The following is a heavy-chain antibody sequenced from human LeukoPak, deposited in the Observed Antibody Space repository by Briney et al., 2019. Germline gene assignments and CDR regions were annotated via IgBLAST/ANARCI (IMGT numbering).Heavy chain of an antibody. CDR2: IYYSGST. J-gene: IGHJ4*02. Sequence: SETLSLTCAVYGGSFSGYYWSWIRQPPGKGLEWIGSIYYSGSTYYNPSLKSRVTISVDTSKNQFSLKLSSVTAADTAVYYCAREYSYMYYFDYWGQGTLVTVSS. D-gene: IGHD5-18*01. V-gene: IGHV4-34*01. CDR1: GGSFSGYY. CDR3: AREYSYMYYFDY.